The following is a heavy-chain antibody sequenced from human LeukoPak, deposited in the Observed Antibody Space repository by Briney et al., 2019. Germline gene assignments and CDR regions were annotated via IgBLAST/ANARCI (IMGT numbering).Heavy chain of an antibody. Sequence: QTGGSLRLSCAASGFTFSSYAMSWVRQAPGKGLEWVSAISGSGGSTYYADSVKGRFTISRDNSKNTLYLQINSLRAEDTAVYYCAKYRGITMIVVVINYWGQGTLVTVSS. CDR3: AKYRGITMIVVVINY. J-gene: IGHJ4*02. V-gene: IGHV3-23*01. D-gene: IGHD3-22*01. CDR2: ISGSGGST. CDR1: GFTFSSYA.